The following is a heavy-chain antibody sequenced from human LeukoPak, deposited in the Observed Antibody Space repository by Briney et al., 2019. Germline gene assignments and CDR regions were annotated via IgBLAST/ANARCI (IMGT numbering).Heavy chain of an antibody. Sequence: PSETLSLTCAVYGGSFSGYYWSWIRQPPGKGLDWIGEINPSGSTNYNPSLKSRVTTSLDTSKNQFSLKLSSVTAADTAVYYCARGNHGIRFLEWLDLRYYFDYWGQGTLVTVSS. V-gene: IGHV4-34*01. CDR1: GGSFSGYY. CDR3: ARGNHGIRFLEWLDLRYYFDY. D-gene: IGHD3-3*01. J-gene: IGHJ4*02. CDR2: INPSGST.